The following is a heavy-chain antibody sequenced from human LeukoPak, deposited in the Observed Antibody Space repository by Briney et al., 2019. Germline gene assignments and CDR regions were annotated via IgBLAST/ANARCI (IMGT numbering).Heavy chain of an antibody. D-gene: IGHD4-17*01. CDR3: AKEHDYGDYGAY. J-gene: IGHJ4*02. V-gene: IGHV3-30*18. CDR2: ISYDGSNR. CDR1: GFTFSSYG. Sequence: HPGGSLRLSCAASGFTFSSYGMHWVRQAPGKGLEWVAIISYDGSNRYYADSVKGRFTISRDNSKNTLYLQMNGLSAEDTAVYYCAKEHDYGDYGAYWGQGTLVTVSS.